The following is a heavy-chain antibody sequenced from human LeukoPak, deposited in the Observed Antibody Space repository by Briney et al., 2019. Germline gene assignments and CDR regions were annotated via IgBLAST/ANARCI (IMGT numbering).Heavy chain of an antibody. J-gene: IGHJ4*02. CDR2: IYYSGST. D-gene: IGHD6-19*01. CDR3: ARDTPYSSGWPSYFDY. V-gene: IGHV4-59*01. Sequence: AETLSLTCTVSGGSISSYCWSWIRQPPGKGLEWVGYIYYSGSTNYNPSLKSRVTISVDMSKNQFSLKLSSVTAADTAVYYCARDTPYSSGWPSYFDYWGQGTLVTVSS. CDR1: GGSISSYC.